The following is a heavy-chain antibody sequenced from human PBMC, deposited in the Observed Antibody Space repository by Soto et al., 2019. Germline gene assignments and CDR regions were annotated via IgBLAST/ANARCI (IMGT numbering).Heavy chain of an antibody. Sequence: GSGPTLVNPTQTLTLTCTFSGFSLSTSGMRVSWIRQPPGKALEWLGRIDWDDDKFYSVSLQTRLTISKGTSENQVVLTMTNMDPVDTATYYCARAYGSSPLDYWGQGTLVTVSS. CDR3: ARAYGSSPLDY. CDR2: IDWDDDK. CDR1: GFSLSTSGMR. D-gene: IGHD3-10*01. J-gene: IGHJ4*02. V-gene: IGHV2-70*04.